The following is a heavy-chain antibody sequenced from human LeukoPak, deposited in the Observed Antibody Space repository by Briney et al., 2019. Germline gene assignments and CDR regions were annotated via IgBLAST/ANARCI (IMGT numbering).Heavy chain of an antibody. Sequence: GGSLRLSCAASGFTFSSYSMNWVRQAPGKGLEWVSSISGSSTYVYYADLMRGRFTISRDDAKNSLYLQMNSLRAEDTAVYYCARGVSGRYYDFDYWGQGTLVTVSS. CDR1: GFTFSSYS. J-gene: IGHJ4*02. V-gene: IGHV3-21*06. CDR2: ISGSSTYV. D-gene: IGHD1-26*01. CDR3: ARGVSGRYYDFDY.